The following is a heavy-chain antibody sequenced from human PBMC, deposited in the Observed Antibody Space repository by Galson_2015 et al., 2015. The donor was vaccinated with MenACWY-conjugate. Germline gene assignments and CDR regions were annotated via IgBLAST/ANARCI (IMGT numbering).Heavy chain of an antibody. V-gene: IGHV2-5*02. Sequence: GQALDWLSLIYWDDDKRYSPSLKSRLTITKDTSKNQVVLSMTNMDPVDTATYYCAHSPYCSTTSCYAARAFDVWGQGTVVTVSS. D-gene: IGHD2-2*01. CDR3: AHSPYCSTTSCYAARAFDV. J-gene: IGHJ3*01. CDR2: IYWDDDK.